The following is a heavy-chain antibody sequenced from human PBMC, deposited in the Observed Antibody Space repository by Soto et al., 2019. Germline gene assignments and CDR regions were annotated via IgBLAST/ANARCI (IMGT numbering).Heavy chain of an antibody. V-gene: IGHV3-15*05. J-gene: IGHJ4*02. CDR1: GFSFRTTW. D-gene: IGHD1-26*01. CDR2: IKSKSAGETT. CDR3: STGSPFSGSVFDY. Sequence: EVQLVESGGGLVKPGGSLRLSCAASGFSFRTTWMAWVRQAPGKGLEWVGRIKSKSAGETTDYADPVKGRFTISRDDSKDTLYLHMYSLETGDTAVYYCSTGSPFSGSVFDYWGKGTLVTVSS.